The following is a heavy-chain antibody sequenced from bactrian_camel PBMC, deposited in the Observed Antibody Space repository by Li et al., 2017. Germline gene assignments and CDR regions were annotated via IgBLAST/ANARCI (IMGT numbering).Heavy chain of an antibody. CDR3: AVNTLCVWPPSHAEFKH. CDR1: GNRRRSSNC. CDR2: VDLDGTT. D-gene: IGHD1*01. Sequence: HVQLVESGGGSVQAGGSLRLSCTTSGNRRRSSNCMGWFRQAPGKGREGVVAVDLDGTTKYADSVQGRFSILVDVAKKTLHLQMNSLKPEDTGMYYCAVNTLCVWPPSHAEFKHWGQGTQVTVS. J-gene: IGHJ4*01. V-gene: IGHV3S53*01.